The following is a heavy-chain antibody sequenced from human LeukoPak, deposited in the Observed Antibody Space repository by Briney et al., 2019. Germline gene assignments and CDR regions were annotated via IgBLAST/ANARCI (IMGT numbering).Heavy chain of an antibody. Sequence: VASVKVSCKASGYTFTGYYMRWVRQAPGQGLEWMGWINPNSGGTNYAQKFQGRVTLTSDTSISTAYIELGRLRSDDTAVYYCARDFWGGSYGYDYWGQGTLVTVSS. V-gene: IGHV1-2*02. J-gene: IGHJ4*02. D-gene: IGHD5-18*01. CDR2: INPNSGGT. CDR1: GYTFTGYY. CDR3: ARDFWGGSYGYDY.